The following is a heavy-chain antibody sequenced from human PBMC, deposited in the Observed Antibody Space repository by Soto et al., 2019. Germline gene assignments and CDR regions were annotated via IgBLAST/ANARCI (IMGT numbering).Heavy chain of an antibody. J-gene: IGHJ5*02. V-gene: IGHV1-18*01. CDR1: GYTFTRSG. Sequence: GASVKVSCKASGYTFTRSGISWVRQAPGQGLEWMGWISTYNGDTNYAQTFQGRVTMTTDTSTSTVHMEVRSLRSDDTAVYYCAREVQSENWFDPWGQGTLVTVSS. CDR3: AREVQSENWFDP. CDR2: ISTYNGDT.